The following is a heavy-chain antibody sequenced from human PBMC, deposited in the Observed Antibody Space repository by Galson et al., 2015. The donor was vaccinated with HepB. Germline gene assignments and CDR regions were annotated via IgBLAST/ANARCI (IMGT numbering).Heavy chain of an antibody. V-gene: IGHV1-18*04. CDR2: INVYNGST. Sequence: SVKVSCKASGYTFTTYGISWVRQAPGQGLEWVGWINVYNGSTNYAQKLQGRVTMTTDTSSSTAYMELRSLRSDDTAVYYCARDRYPSDYAPSRYIYWGQATLVTVSS. CDR1: GYTFTTYG. J-gene: IGHJ4*02. CDR3: ARDRYPSDYAPSRYIY. D-gene: IGHD4/OR15-4a*01.